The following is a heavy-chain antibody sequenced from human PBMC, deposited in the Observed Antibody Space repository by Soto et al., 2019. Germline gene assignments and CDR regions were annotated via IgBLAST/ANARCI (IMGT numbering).Heavy chain of an antibody. D-gene: IGHD3-3*01. CDR1: GFTFSSYS. V-gene: IGHV3-21*01. J-gene: IGHJ6*03. Sequence: GGSLRLSCAASGFTFSSYSMNWVRQAPGKGLEWVSSISSSSSYIYYADSVKGRFTISRDNAKNSLYLQMNSLRAEDTAVYYCARAFGFLEWLLSNTPAGDYYYYYMDVWGKGTTVTVSS. CDR2: ISSSSSYI. CDR3: ARAFGFLEWLLSNTPAGDYYYYYMDV.